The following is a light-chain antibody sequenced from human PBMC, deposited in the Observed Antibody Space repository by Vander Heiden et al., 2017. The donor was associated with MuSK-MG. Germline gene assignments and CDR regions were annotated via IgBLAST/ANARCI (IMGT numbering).Light chain of an antibody. CDR2: YDD. CDR1: SLRDKS. J-gene: IGLJ2*01. V-gene: IGLV3-21*04. Sequence: SYVLTQPPSVSVAPGETARIPCGGDSLRDKSVFWYQQKSGQAPVLVIFYDDFRPSGIPERSSGAKTVNTATLTISGVEAGDEADFYCQVWDESSDKVVFGGGTKLTVL. CDR3: QVWDESSDKVV.